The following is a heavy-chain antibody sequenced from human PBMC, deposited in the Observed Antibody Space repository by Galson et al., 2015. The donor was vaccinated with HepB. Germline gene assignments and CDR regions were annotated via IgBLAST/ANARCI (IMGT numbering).Heavy chain of an antibody. D-gene: IGHD3-22*01. V-gene: IGHV5-10-1*01. Sequence: QSGAEVKKPGESLRISCTGSGYSFTSYWISWVRQMPGKGLEWMGRIDPSDSYTNYSPSFQGHVTISADKSISTAYLQWSSLKASDTAMYYCAGQDHEYYYDSSVSNWFDPWGQGTLVTVSS. CDR3: AGQDHEYYYDSSVSNWFDP. J-gene: IGHJ5*02. CDR2: IDPSDSYT. CDR1: GYSFTSYW.